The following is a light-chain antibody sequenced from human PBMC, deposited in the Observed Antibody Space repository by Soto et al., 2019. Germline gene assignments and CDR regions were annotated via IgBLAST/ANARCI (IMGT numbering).Light chain of an antibody. J-gene: IGLJ2*01. Sequence: QSVLTQPPSVSGDPGQKVTISCTGSSSNIGAGYDVHWYQQLPGTAPKLLIYGNRNRPSGVPDRFSGSRSGTSASLAITGLQAEDEADYYCQSYDSSLSGHVVFGGGTKVTVL. CDR3: QSYDSSLSGHVV. V-gene: IGLV1-40*01. CDR1: SSNIGAGYD. CDR2: GNR.